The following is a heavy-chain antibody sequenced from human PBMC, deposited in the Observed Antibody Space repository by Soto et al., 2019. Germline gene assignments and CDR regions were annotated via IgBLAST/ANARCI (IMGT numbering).Heavy chain of an antibody. Sequence: SVKVSCKASGGTFSSYAISWVRQAPGQGLEWMGGIIPIFGTANYAQKFQGRVTITADESTSTAYMELSSLRSEDTAVYYCAREERITMIGGLDPWGQGTLVTVSS. D-gene: IGHD3-22*01. J-gene: IGHJ5*02. CDR1: GGTFSSYA. V-gene: IGHV1-69*13. CDR2: IIPIFGTA. CDR3: AREERITMIGGLDP.